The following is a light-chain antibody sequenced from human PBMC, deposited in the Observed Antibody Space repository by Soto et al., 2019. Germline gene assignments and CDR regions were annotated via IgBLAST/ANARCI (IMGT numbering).Light chain of an antibody. CDR2: GSS. Sequence: IVMTHSPATLSVSPGEGVTLSCRASENVGTNLAWYQQKPGQAPRLLIYGSSTRATGIPATFSGSGSGTEFTLTISSLQSEASAIYYCQQYNNWGLSVGGGTKVEIK. CDR3: QQYNNWGLS. J-gene: IGKJ4*01. CDR1: ENVGTN. V-gene: IGKV3-15*01.